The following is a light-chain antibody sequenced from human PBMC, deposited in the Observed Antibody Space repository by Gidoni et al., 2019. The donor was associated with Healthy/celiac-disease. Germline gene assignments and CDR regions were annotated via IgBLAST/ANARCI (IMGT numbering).Light chain of an antibody. CDR3: QQYDNLPLT. CDR1: QDISNY. Sequence: DIPMTPSPSSLSTSVGDRITITCQSSQDISNYLNWYQQKPGKAPKLLIYDAANLETGVPSRFSGSGSGTDFTFTISSMQPEDIATYYCQQYDNLPLTFXGXTKVEIK. V-gene: IGKV1-33*01. J-gene: IGKJ4*01. CDR2: DAA.